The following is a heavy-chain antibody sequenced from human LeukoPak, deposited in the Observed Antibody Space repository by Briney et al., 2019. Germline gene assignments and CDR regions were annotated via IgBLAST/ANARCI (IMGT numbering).Heavy chain of an antibody. Sequence: PSETLSLTCTVSGGSISSYYWSWIRQPPGKGLEWIGYIYYSGSTNYNPSLKSRVTISVDTSKNQFSLKLSSVTAADTAVYYCAIDESGYSYGYFHWGQGTLVTVSS. CDR3: AIDESGYSYGYFH. CDR1: GGSISSYY. D-gene: IGHD5-18*01. CDR2: IYYSGST. V-gene: IGHV4-59*01. J-gene: IGHJ4*02.